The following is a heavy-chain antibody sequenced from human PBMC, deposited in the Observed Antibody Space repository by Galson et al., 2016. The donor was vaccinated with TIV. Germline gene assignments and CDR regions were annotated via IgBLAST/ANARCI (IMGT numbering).Heavy chain of an antibody. D-gene: IGHD3-22*01. CDR2: AFYSGST. V-gene: IGHV4-61*01. CDR3: ARGYHYNSHWFDP. Sequence: SETLSLTCTVSGDSVTSGTYYWSWIRQPPGKGLEWIGSAFYSGSTYYSPSLKSRITISVDTSTSKLSLRLSTVTAADTAVYYCARGYHYNSHWFDPWGQGTLVTVSS. J-gene: IGHJ5*02. CDR1: GDSVTSGTYY.